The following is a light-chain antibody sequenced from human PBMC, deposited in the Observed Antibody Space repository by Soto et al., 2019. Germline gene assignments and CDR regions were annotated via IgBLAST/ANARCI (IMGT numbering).Light chain of an antibody. CDR3: QQYKNWPPLT. CDR2: GAF. V-gene: IGKV3-15*01. CDR1: QSVSYN. Sequence: EIVMTQSPATLSVSPGERATLSCRASQSVSYNLAWYQQKPGQGPRLLIYGAFTRATGIPARFSGSGSGTEFTLTISSLQSEDSGVYYCQQYKNWPPLTFGGGTKVEIK. J-gene: IGKJ4*01.